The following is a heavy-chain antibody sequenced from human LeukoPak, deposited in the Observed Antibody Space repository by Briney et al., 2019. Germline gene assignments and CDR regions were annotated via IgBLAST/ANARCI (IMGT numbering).Heavy chain of an antibody. CDR1: GFTFSNYA. Sequence: PGRSLRLSCAASGFTFSNYAMHWVRQAPGKGLEWVAVISYNGRNKYYADSVKGRFTISRDNSKNTLYLQMNSLRAEDTAVYYCAKQLGYCSDGSCYFPYWGQGTLVTVSS. CDR3: AKQLGYCSDGSCYFPY. CDR2: ISYNGRNK. V-gene: IGHV3-30*18. D-gene: IGHD2-15*01. J-gene: IGHJ4*02.